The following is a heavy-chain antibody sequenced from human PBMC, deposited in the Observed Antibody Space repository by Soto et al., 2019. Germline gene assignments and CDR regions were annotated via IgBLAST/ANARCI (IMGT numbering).Heavy chain of an antibody. CDR1: GLTFSNYA. CDR2: MSGSSSTT. V-gene: IGHV3-23*01. CDR3: AKNQERELPRXIDF. D-gene: IGHD1-7*01. J-gene: IGHJ4*02. Sequence: GGSLRLSCATSGLTFSNYAMSWVRQAPGGGLEWVSSMSGSSSTTYYADSVRGRFTISRDRSKNTLYLQMSSLRAEDTALYYCAKNQERELPRXIDFWGQGTL.